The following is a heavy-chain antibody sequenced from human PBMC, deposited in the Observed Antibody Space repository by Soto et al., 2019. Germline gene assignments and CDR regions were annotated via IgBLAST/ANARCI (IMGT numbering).Heavy chain of an antibody. D-gene: IGHD3-16*01. CDR3: ATPPQIGWGA. J-gene: IGHJ4*02. CDR1: GFTFSSFE. V-gene: IGHV3-48*03. Sequence: EVQLVQSGGGLVQPGGSLRLSCAASGFTFSSFEMNWVRQAPGKGLEWVSYISSSGSTIHYADSVKGRFTISRDNGKNSLYLQMNSLRAEDTAVYYCATPPQIGWGAWGQGTLVTVSS. CDR2: ISSSGSTI.